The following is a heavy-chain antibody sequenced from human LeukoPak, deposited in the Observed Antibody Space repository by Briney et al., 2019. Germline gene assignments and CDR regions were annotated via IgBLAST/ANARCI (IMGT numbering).Heavy chain of an antibody. V-gene: IGHV3-7*01. CDR3: ARLGCSSTSCRLGDWSYP. D-gene: IGHD2-2*01. J-gene: IGHJ5*02. Sequence: GGSLRLSCAASGFTFSSYWMSWVRQAPGKGLEWVANIKQDGSEKYYVDSVKGRFTISRDNAKNSLYLQMNSLRAEDTAVYYCARLGCSSTSCRLGDWSYPWGQGTLDTVSS. CDR1: GFTFSSYW. CDR2: IKQDGSEK.